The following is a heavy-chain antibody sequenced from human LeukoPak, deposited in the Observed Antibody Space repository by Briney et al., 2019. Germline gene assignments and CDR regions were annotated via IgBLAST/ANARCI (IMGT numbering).Heavy chain of an antibody. CDR2: FDPEDGET. CDR1: GYTLTELS. J-gene: IGHJ3*02. Sequence: GASVKVSCKVSGYTLTELSMHWVRQAPGKGLEWMGGFDPEDGETIYAQKFQGRVTMTEDTSTDTAYMELSSLRSEDTAVYYCARDKLPWYYDILTGTPRAFDIWGQGTMVTVSP. D-gene: IGHD3-9*01. CDR3: ARDKLPWYYDILTGTPRAFDI. V-gene: IGHV1-24*01.